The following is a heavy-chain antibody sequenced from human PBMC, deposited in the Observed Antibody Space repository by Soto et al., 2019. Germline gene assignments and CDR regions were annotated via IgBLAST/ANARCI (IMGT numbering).Heavy chain of an antibody. Sequence: QVQLQQWGAGLLKPSETLSLTCAVYGGSFSGYYWSWIRQPPGKGLEWIGEINHSGSTNYNPSLKRRVTISVDTSKNQFSLKLSSVTAADTAVYYCARDPGYCSGGSCYVDGDNWFDPWGQGTLVTVSS. CDR3: ARDPGYCSGGSCYVDGDNWFDP. J-gene: IGHJ5*02. V-gene: IGHV4-34*01. CDR1: GGSFSGYY. D-gene: IGHD2-15*01. CDR2: INHSGST.